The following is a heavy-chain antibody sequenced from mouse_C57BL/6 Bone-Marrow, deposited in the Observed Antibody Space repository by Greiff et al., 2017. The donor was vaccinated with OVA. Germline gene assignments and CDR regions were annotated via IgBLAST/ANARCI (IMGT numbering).Heavy chain of an antibody. CDR1: GYTFTSYW. Sequence: VKLQQPGAELVMPGASVKLSCKASGYTFTSYWMHWVKQRPGQGLEWIGEIDPSDSYTNYNQKFKGQFTLTVDKSSSTVYLQHSSLTSEDSAVYYCARSIYYDYGAWCAYWGQGTLVTVSA. D-gene: IGHD2-4*01. CDR2: IDPSDSYT. CDR3: ARSIYYDYGAWCAY. V-gene: IGHV1-69*01. J-gene: IGHJ3*01.